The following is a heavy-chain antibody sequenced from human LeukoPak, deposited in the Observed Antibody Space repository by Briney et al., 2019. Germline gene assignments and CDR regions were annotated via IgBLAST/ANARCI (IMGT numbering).Heavy chain of an antibody. CDR2: ISGSGGST. CDR1: GFTFSSYA. J-gene: IGHJ4*02. D-gene: IGHD5-18*01. V-gene: IGHV3-23*01. Sequence: PGGSLRLSCAASGFTFSSYAMSCVRQAPGKGLEWVSAISGSGGSTYYADSVKGRFTISRDNSKNTLYLQMNSLRAEDTAVYYCAKDRTAMVEFDYWGQGTLVTVSS. CDR3: AKDRTAMVEFDY.